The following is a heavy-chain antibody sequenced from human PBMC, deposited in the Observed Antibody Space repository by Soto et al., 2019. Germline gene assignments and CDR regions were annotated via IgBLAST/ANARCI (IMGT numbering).Heavy chain of an antibody. CDR3: ARDSLDSSGYCLDY. CDR1: GYTFTSYG. CDR2: ISAYNGNT. D-gene: IGHD3-22*01. J-gene: IGHJ4*02. V-gene: IGHV1-18*04. Sequence: QVQLVQSGAEVKKPGASVKVSCKASGYTFTSYGISWVRQAPGQGLEWMGWISAYNGNTNYAQKFQGGLTMTTDTSTITAYMELRSLRSDDTAVYYCARDSLDSSGYCLDYWGQGTLVTVSS.